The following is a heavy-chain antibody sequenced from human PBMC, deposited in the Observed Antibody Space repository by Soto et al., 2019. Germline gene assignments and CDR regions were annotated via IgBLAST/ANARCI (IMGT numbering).Heavy chain of an antibody. D-gene: IGHD3-22*01. J-gene: IGHJ6*04. CDR2: IYHSGGT. Sequence: PSETLSLTCAISGDSITSTAYWSWVRQPPGKGLEWIGEIYHSGGTNYNPSLKSRVTISVDTSKNQFSLKLSSVTAADTAVYYCARERNYDSCCYSCDYRVDLCVKGTTFTVPT. V-gene: IGHV4-4*02. CDR1: GDSITSTAY. CDR3: ARERNYDSCCYSCDYRVDL.